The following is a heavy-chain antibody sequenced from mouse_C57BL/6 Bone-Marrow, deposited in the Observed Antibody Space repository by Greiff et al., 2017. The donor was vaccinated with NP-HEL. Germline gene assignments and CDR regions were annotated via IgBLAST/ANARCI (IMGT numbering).Heavy chain of an antibody. J-gene: IGHJ2*01. CDR2: IDPENGDT. CDR3: TTWNYDY. Sequence: VQLQQSGAELVPGASVKLSCTASGFNIKDDYMHWVKQRPEQGLEWIGWIDPENGDTEYASKFQGKATITADTSSNTAYLQLSSLTSEDTAVYYCTTWNYDYWGQGTTLTVSS. CDR1: GFNIKDDY. V-gene: IGHV14-4*01.